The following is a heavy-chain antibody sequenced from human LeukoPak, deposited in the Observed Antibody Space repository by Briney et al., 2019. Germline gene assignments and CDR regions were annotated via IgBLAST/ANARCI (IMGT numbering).Heavy chain of an antibody. Sequence: ASLKVSCKASGYTFSGYYLHWVRQAPGQGLEWMGWINPDSGGRNYAQKFKGRVTVTRDTSITTAYMELSGLRSDDTAVYYCARDPIVQAGYYYGMDVWGQGTTVTVSS. J-gene: IGHJ6*02. CDR1: GYTFSGYY. CDR3: ARDPIVQAGYYYGMDV. V-gene: IGHV1-2*02. D-gene: IGHD2/OR15-2a*01. CDR2: INPDSGGR.